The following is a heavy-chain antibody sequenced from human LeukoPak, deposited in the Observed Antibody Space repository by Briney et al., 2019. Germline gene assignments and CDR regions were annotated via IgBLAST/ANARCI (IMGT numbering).Heavy chain of an antibody. CDR3: AREYSSMWYGGWDFQH. CDR1: GYTFNTYG. J-gene: IGHJ1*01. D-gene: IGHD2-2*01. Sequence: GASVKVSCKASGYTFNTYGISWVRQGPGQGLEWMGWISAYNGNTNYAQKFQGRVTMTTDTSTSTSYMELRSLRSDDTAVYYCAREYSSMWYGGWDFQHWGQGTLVTVSS. V-gene: IGHV1-18*04. CDR2: ISAYNGNT.